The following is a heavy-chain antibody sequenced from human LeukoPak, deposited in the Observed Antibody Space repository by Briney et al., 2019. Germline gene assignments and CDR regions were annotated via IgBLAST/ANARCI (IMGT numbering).Heavy chain of an antibody. V-gene: IGHV3-74*01. CDR3: ARDPEGSVTTYFQH. CDR1: GFTFSSYW. Sequence: SGGSLRLSCAASGFTFSSYWMHWVRQAPGKGLVWDSRINSDGSSTSYADSVKGRFTISRDNAKNTLYLQMNSLRAEDTAVYYCARDPEGSVTTYFQHWGQGTLVTVSS. CDR2: INSDGSST. D-gene: IGHD4-17*01. J-gene: IGHJ1*01.